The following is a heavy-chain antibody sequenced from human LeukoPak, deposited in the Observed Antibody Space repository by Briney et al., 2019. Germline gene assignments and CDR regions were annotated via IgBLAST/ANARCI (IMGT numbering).Heavy chain of an antibody. Sequence: GRSLRLSCAASGFTFDDYAMHWVRHAPGKGLEWVSGISWNSGSIGYADSVKGRFTISRDNAKNSLYLQMDSLRPEDTAVYYCAKDPRTGAVSGIFYFDYWGQGTLLTVSS. V-gene: IGHV3-9*01. CDR1: GFTFDDYA. D-gene: IGHD6-19*01. CDR2: ISWNSGSI. CDR3: AKDPRTGAVSGIFYFDY. J-gene: IGHJ4*02.